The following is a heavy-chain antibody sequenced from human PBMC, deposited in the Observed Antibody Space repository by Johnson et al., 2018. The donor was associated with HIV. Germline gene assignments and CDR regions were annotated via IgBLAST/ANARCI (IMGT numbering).Heavy chain of an antibody. CDR3: AREYEAFDI. CDR2: ISGSGGST. Sequence: VQLVESGGGVVQPGRSLRLSCAASGFTFSSYGMHWVRQAPGRGLEWVSAISGSGGSTYYADSVKGRFTISRDNAKNSLYLQMNSLRAEDTAVYYCAREYEAFDIWGQGTMVTVSS. V-gene: IGHV3-21*01. J-gene: IGHJ3*02. CDR1: GFTFSSYG.